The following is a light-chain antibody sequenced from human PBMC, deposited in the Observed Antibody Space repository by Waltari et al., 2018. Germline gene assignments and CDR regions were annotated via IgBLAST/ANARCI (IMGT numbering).Light chain of an antibody. Sequence: QSALTQPRSVSRSPGQSVTISCTGTSSDVVGYNYVSWYQQHPGKAPKLMIYDVSKRPSGVPDRFSGSKSGNTASLTISGLQAEDEADYYCCSYAGSYTYVFGTGTKVTVL. CDR3: CSYAGSYTYV. V-gene: IGLV2-11*01. CDR1: SSDVVGYNY. J-gene: IGLJ1*01. CDR2: DVS.